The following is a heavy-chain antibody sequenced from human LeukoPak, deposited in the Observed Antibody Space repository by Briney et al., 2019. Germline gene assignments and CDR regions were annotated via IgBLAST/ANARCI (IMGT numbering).Heavy chain of an antibody. Sequence: ASVKVSCKASGYTFTGYYMHWVRQAPGQGLEWMGWINPNSGGTNYAQKFQGRVTMTRDTSISTAYMELSRLRSDDTAVYYCARDARSIAARRITMVRGVPSYWGQGTLVTVSS. CDR2: INPNSGGT. V-gene: IGHV1-2*02. D-gene: IGHD3-10*01. CDR3: ARDARSIAARRITMVRGVPSY. J-gene: IGHJ4*02. CDR1: GYTFTGYY.